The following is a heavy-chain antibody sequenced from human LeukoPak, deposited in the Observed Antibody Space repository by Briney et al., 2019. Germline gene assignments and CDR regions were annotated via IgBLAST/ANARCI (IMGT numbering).Heavy chain of an antibody. CDR1: GFPLRNYG. Sequence: PGRPLRLSCAASGFPLRNYGMGWVRQAPGKGLEWVSSFTSSGAGTYYADSVKGRFTISRDTSKNMFYMQMNSLRAEDTAVYYCAKPQGGVDYWGQGTLVTVSS. CDR2: FTSSGAGT. D-gene: IGHD3-16*01. CDR3: AKPQGGVDY. J-gene: IGHJ4*02. V-gene: IGHV3-23*01.